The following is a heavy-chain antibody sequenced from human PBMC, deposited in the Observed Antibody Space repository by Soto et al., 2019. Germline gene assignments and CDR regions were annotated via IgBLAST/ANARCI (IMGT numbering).Heavy chain of an antibody. CDR3: ARDLTHSDIVVVANWFDP. Sequence: PGGSLRLSCAASGFTFSSYWMSWVRQAPGKXLEWVANIKQDGSEKYYVDSVKGRFTISRDNAKNSLYLQMNSLRAEDTAVYYCARDLTHSDIVVVANWFDPWGQGTLVTVSS. V-gene: IGHV3-7*03. D-gene: IGHD2-15*01. CDR2: IKQDGSEK. CDR1: GFTFSSYW. J-gene: IGHJ5*02.